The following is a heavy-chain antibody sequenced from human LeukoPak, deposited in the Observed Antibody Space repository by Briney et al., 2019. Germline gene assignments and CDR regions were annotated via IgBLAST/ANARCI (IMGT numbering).Heavy chain of an antibody. J-gene: IGHJ3*02. V-gene: IGHV1-2*02. D-gene: IGHD2-2*01. CDR1: GYTFAGYY. CDR3: ARVVPECAFDI. CDR2: INPNSGGT. Sequence: GASVKVSCKASGYTFAGYYMHWVRQAPGQGLEWMGWINPNSGGTNYAQKFQGRVTMTRDTSISTAYMELSSLRSEDTAVYYCARVVPECAFDIWGQGTMVTVSS.